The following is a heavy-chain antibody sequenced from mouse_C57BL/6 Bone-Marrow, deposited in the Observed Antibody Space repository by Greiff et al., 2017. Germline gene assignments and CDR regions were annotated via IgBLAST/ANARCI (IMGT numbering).Heavy chain of an antibody. D-gene: IGHD2-3*01. CDR2: INPRNGCT. J-gene: IGHJ4*01. Sequence: QVQLQQSGPELVKPGASVKLSCKASGYTFTSYEINWVKQRPGQGLEWIGWINPRNGCTTYNEQFKGKATLTVDTSSSTAYMELHSLTSEDSAVYVGAREREGYYVDIDYWGQGTSVTVSS. CDR1: GYTFTSYE. V-gene: IGHV1-85*01. CDR3: AREREGYYVDIDY.